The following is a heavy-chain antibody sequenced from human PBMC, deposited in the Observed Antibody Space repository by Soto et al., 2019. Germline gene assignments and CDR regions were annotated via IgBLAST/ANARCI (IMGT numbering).Heavy chain of an antibody. D-gene: IGHD3-3*01. Sequence: QVQLQESGPGLVKPSGPLSLTCAVSGDSSSSHDWWSCVRQPPNKGLEWIAEIHHSGGTNYNPSLMSRATISVDNSKNQFSLKLISATAADTAVYYCVRNGYYSLDYWGQGTLVSVSS. CDR1: GDSSSSHDW. V-gene: IGHV4-4*02. CDR2: IHHSGGT. CDR3: VRNGYYSLDY. J-gene: IGHJ4*02.